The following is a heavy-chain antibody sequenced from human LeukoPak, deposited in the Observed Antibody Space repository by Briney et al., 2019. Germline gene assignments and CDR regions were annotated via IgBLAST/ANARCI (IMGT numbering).Heavy chain of an antibody. CDR1: GFTFSSYA. CDR2: ISYDGSNK. V-gene: IGHV3-30-3*02. J-gene: IGHJ4*02. Sequence: PGRSLRLSCAASGFTFSSYAMHWVRQAPGKGLEWVAVISYDGSNKYYADSVKGRFTISRDNSKNTLYLQMNSLRAEDTAVYYCAKLPWASPSYFDYWGQGTLVTVSS. D-gene: IGHD7-27*01. CDR3: AKLPWASPSYFDY.